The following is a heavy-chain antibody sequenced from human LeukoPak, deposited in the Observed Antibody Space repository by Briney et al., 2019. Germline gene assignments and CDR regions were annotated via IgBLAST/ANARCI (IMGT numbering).Heavy chain of an antibody. V-gene: IGHV4-39*01. CDR1: GGSISSGSYY. CDR3: ARAYDSSGYPFDY. J-gene: IGHJ4*02. D-gene: IGHD3-22*01. Sequence: SETLSLTCTVSGGSISSGSYYWGWIRQPPGKGLEWIGSIYYSGSTYYNPSLKSRVTISVDTSKNQFSLKLSSVTAADTAVYYCARAYDSSGYPFDYWGQGTLVTVSS. CDR2: IYYSGST.